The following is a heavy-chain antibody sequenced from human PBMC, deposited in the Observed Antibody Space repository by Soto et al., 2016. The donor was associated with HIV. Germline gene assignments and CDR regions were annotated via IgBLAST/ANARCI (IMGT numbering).Heavy chain of an antibody. Sequence: EVQLVESGGGLVQPGGSLRLSCGASELTFSTYSLNWVRQAPGKGLEWVSYISGRSATIHYADSVRGRFTISRDNAKNSVYLQMNNVRAEDTAIYYCARIFLFSDSCTYAMDVWGQGIMVTVSP. V-gene: IGHV3-48*04. CDR3: ARIFLFSDSCTYAMDV. CDR1: ELTFSTYS. CDR2: ISGRSATI. J-gene: IGHJ6*01. D-gene: IGHD2-2*01.